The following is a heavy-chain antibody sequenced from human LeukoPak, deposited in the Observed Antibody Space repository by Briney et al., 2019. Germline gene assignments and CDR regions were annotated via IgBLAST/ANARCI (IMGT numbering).Heavy chain of an antibody. CDR3: ARATARMYYYDSSVAFDI. J-gene: IGHJ3*02. V-gene: IGHV4-34*01. CDR2: INHSGST. Sequence: SETLSLTCAVYGGSFSGYYWSWIRQPPGKGLEWIGEINHSGSTNYNPSLKSRVTISVDTSKNQFSLKLSSVTAADTAVYYCARATARMYYYDSSVAFDIWGQGTMVTVSS. CDR1: GGSFSGYY. D-gene: IGHD3-22*01.